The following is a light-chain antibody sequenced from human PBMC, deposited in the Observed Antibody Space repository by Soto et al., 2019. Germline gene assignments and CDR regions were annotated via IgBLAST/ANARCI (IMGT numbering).Light chain of an antibody. CDR1: QILSSYFSY. Sequence: EVVLTPSPATLSLSPGERAPLSCRASQILSSYFSYLAWYQQKPGQAPRLLIYDASNRATGIPARFSGRGSGTDFTLTITSVEPEDFAVYYCQQRSNWPPLTFGQGTRLEIK. J-gene: IGKJ5*01. CDR2: DAS. V-gene: IGKV3-11*01. CDR3: QQRSNWPPLT.